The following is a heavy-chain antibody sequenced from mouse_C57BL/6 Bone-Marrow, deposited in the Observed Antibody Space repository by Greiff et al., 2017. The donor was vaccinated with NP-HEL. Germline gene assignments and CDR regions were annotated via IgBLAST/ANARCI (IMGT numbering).Heavy chain of an antibody. J-gene: IGHJ3*01. CDR3: ARDYGNYLAAY. D-gene: IGHD2-1*01. CDR2: IYPRDGST. V-gene: IGHV1-85*01. Sequence: QVQLQQSGPELVKPGASVKLSCKASGYTFTSYDINWVKQSPGQGLEWIGWIYPRDGSTKYNEKFKGKATLTVDTSSSTAYMELHSLTSEDSAVYFCARDYGNYLAAYWGQGTLVTVSA. CDR1: GYTFTSYD.